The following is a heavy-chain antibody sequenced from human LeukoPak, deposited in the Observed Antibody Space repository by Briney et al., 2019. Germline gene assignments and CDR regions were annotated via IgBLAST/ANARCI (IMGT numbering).Heavy chain of an antibody. CDR3: AKAREMTTVTSFFDY. D-gene: IGHD4-11*01. CDR1: GFTFSSYW. Sequence: GGSLRLSCAASGFTFSSYWMHWVRQAPGKGLEWVSAISGSGGSTYYADSVKGRFTISRDNSKNTLYLQMNSLRAEDTAVYYCAKAREMTTVTSFFDYWGQGTLVTVSS. V-gene: IGHV3-23*01. CDR2: ISGSGGST. J-gene: IGHJ4*02.